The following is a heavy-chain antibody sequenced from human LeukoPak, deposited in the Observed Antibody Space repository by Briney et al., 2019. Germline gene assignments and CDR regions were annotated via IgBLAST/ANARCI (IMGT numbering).Heavy chain of an antibody. CDR3: ARPYCGGDCPLGY. V-gene: IGHV3-30-3*01. Sequence: GGSLRLSCAASGFTFSSYAMHWVRQAPGKGLEWVAVISYDGSNKYYADSVKGRFTISRDNSKNTLYLQMNSLRAEDTAVYYCARPYCGGDCPLGYWGQGTLVTVSS. D-gene: IGHD2-21*02. J-gene: IGHJ4*02. CDR1: GFTFSSYA. CDR2: ISYDGSNK.